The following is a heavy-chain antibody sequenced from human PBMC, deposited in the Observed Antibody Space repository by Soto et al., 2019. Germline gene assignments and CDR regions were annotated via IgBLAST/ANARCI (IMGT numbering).Heavy chain of an antibody. CDR2: IIPIFGTA. V-gene: IGHV1-69*13. D-gene: IGHD3-16*01. Sequence: GASVKVSCKASGGTFSSYAISWVRQAPGQGLEWMGGIIPIFGTANYAQKFQGRVTITADESTSTAYMELSSLRSEDTAVYYCARDDGYKRRAYLYLWGQGTLVIVSS. CDR1: GGTFSSYA. J-gene: IGHJ1*01. CDR3: ARDDGYKRRAYLYL.